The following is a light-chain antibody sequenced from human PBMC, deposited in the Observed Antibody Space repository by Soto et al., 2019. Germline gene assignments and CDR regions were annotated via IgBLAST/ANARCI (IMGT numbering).Light chain of an antibody. CDR3: ETWDSSLTAVV. J-gene: IGLJ3*02. V-gene: IGLV1-51*01. CDR2: DNN. Sequence: QSVLTQPPSVSAAPGQKVIISCSGGSSNMGNNFVYWYQQFPGTAPKLLIYDNNKRPSGTPDRFSGSKSGTSATLGITGLQTGDEADYYCETWDSSLTAVVFGGGTKVTVL. CDR1: SSNMGNNF.